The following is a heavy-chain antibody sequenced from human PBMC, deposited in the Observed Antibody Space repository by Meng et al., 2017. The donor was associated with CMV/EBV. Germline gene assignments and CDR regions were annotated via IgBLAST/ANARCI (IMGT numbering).Heavy chain of an antibody. J-gene: IGHJ6*02. CDR3: ARGDRTIFGVVIAYGMDV. V-gene: IGHV4-34*01. CDR2: INHSGST. D-gene: IGHD3-3*01. Sequence: SETLSLTCAVYGGSFSGYSWSWIRQPPGKGLEWIGEINHSGSTNYTPSLKSRVTISVDTSKNQFSLKLSSVTAADTAVYDCARGDRTIFGVVIAYGMDVWGQGTTVTVSS. CDR1: GGSFSGYS.